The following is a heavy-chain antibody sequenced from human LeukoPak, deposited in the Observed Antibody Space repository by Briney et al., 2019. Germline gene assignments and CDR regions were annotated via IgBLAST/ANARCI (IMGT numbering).Heavy chain of an antibody. CDR1: GFTFSSYN. Sequence: GGSLRLSCAASGFTFSSYNMNWVRQAPGKGLEWVSSISSSSTYIYYADSVKGRFTISRDNAKKSLYLQMNRLRAEDTAVYYCARDQGGSDPYYFDYWGQGTLVTVSS. CDR3: ARDQGGSDPYYFDY. V-gene: IGHV3-21*01. CDR2: ISSSSTYI. D-gene: IGHD1-26*01. J-gene: IGHJ4*02.